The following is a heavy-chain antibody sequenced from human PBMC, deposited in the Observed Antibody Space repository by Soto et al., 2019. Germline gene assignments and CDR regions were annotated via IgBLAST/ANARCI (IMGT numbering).Heavy chain of an antibody. Sequence: PGGSLRLSCGASGFTFSTYGMHWVRQAPGKGLEWVAALSHDESNKFYADSVKGRFTISGDNSKNTLYLEMFSLRAEDTAVYYCVKEGRGSSTSCSRCYGLDVWGQGTTVTVSS. CDR1: GFTFSTYG. D-gene: IGHD2-2*01. V-gene: IGHV3-30*18. J-gene: IGHJ6*02. CDR3: VKEGRGSSTSCSRCYGLDV. CDR2: LSHDESNK.